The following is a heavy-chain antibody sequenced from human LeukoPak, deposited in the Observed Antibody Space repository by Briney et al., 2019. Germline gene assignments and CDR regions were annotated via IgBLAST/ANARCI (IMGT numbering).Heavy chain of an antibody. Sequence: PGGSLRLSCAASGFTFSKAWMSGVRQAPGKGLEYLGRVKSKSEGGTTDYAAPVKGRFTISRDDSKSTLYLQMNSLKTEDTAVYYCATGWQLIDFWGQGTLVTVSS. CDR3: ATGWQLIDF. J-gene: IGHJ4*02. CDR2: VKSKSEGGTT. D-gene: IGHD6-13*01. V-gene: IGHV3-15*01. CDR1: GFTFSKAW.